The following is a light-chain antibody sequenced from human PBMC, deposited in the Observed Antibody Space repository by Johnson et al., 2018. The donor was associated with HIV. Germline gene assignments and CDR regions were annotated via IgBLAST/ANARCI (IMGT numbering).Light chain of an antibody. CDR3: GTWDSSLSSYV. CDR2: DNN. Sequence: SVLTQSPSVSAAPGQKVTISCSGSSSDIGRNYVSWYQQLPGTAPKLLIFDNNKRPSGIPDRFSASKSGTSATLGITGLQTGDEADYYCGTWDSSLSSYVFGTGTKVTVL. V-gene: IGLV1-51*01. CDR1: SSDIGRNY. J-gene: IGLJ1*01.